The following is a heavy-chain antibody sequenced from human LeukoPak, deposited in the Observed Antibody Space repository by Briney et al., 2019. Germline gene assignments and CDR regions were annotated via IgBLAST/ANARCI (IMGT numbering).Heavy chain of an antibody. Sequence: GRSLSLSYAASGLTFGDYYMSWLRQASGKGPEWISYLTGTGVTIHYSDSVKGRFTISRDNAKNSLSLLMNSLRGEDTAVYYWATHGGGGYDEDDAFNIWGQGTMVTVSS. J-gene: IGHJ3*02. V-gene: IGHV3-11*01. D-gene: IGHD5-12*01. CDR1: GLTFGDYY. CDR2: LTGTGVTI. CDR3: ATHGGGGYDEDDAFNI.